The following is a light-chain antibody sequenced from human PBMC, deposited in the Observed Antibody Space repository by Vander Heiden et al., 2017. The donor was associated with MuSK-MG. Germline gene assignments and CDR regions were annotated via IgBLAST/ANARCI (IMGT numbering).Light chain of an antibody. CDR1: QSISSY. V-gene: IGKV1-39*01. Sequence: DIQMGHSPSSLSASVGDRVTITCRASQSISSYLNWYQQKPGKAPKLLLYAASSLQSGVLSRFSGSGSRTDFTLIISRLQLKDFATYFFRQSDSTPRTFGQGTKVEIK. CDR2: AAS. CDR3: RQSDSTPRT. J-gene: IGKJ1*01.